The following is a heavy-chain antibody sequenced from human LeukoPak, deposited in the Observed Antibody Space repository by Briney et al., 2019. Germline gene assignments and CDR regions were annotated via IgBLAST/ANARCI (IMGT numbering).Heavy chain of an antibody. D-gene: IGHD4-17*01. CDR2: IYYSGST. CDR1: GGSISSYY. V-gene: IGHV4-59*01. J-gene: IGHJ6*02. CDR3: ARAEGEYGDYNYYYYYGMDV. Sequence: PSETLSLTCTVSGGSISSYYWSWIRQPPGKELDWIGYIYYSGSTNYNPSLKSRVTISVDTSKNQFSLKLSSVTAADTAVYYCARAEGEYGDYNYYYYYGMDVWGQGTTVTVSS.